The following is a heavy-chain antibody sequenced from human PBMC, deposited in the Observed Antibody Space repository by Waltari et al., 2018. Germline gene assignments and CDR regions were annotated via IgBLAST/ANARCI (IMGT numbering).Heavy chain of an antibody. CDR1: GFTIRRFG. D-gene: IGHD4-17*01. Sequence: EVQLVESGGGLVKPGGSLRLSCAASGFTIRRFGMSWVRQAPGKGLEWVSSTTNSNTYIYYADSVKGRFTVSIDNAKNSLYLQMNSLRADDTAVYFCARALTTPNDYWGQGTLVTVSS. J-gene: IGHJ4*02. V-gene: IGHV3-21*03. CDR3: ARALTTPNDY. CDR2: TTNSNTYI.